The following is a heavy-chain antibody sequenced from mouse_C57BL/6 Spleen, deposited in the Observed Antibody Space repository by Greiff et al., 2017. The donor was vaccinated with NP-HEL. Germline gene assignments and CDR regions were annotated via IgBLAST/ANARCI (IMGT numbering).Heavy chain of an antibody. Sequence: QVQLKESGPGLVQPSQSLSITCTVSGFSLTSYGVHWVRQSPGKGLEWLGVIWSGGSTDYNAAFISRLSISKDNSKSQVFFKMNSLQADDTAIYYCARGDYGSRYYYAMDYWGQGTSVTVSS. V-gene: IGHV2-2*01. D-gene: IGHD1-1*01. CDR3: ARGDYGSRYYYAMDY. CDR1: GFSLTSYG. J-gene: IGHJ4*01. CDR2: IWSGGST.